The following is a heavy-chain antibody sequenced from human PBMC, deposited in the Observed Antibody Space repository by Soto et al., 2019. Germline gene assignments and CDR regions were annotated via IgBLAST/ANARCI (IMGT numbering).Heavy chain of an antibody. Sequence: QVQLQQWGAGLLKPSETLSLTCAVYGGSFSGYYWSWIRQPPGKGLEWIGEINHSGSTNYNPSLKSRVTTAVDTSKNQFSLKLSSVAAAATAVYYCGSLVPLPAARGTGYYYYYMDVWGKGTTVTVSS. J-gene: IGHJ6*03. CDR2: INHSGST. CDR3: GSLVPLPAARGTGYYYYYMDV. V-gene: IGHV4-34*01. D-gene: IGHD2-2*01. CDR1: GGSFSGYY.